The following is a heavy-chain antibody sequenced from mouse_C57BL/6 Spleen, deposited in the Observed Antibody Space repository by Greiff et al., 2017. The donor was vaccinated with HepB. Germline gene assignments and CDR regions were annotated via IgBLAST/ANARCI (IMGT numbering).Heavy chain of an antibody. CDR3: ARHYDGYSAWFAY. J-gene: IGHJ3*01. CDR2: IYPGDGDT. V-gene: IGHV1-80*01. D-gene: IGHD2-3*01. Sequence: QVQLKESGAELVKPGASVKISCKASGYAFSSYWMNWVKQRPGKGLEWIGQIYPGDGDTNYNGKFKGKATLTADKSSSTAYMQLSSLTSEDSAVYFCARHYDGYSAWFAYWGQGTLVTVSA. CDR1: GYAFSSYW.